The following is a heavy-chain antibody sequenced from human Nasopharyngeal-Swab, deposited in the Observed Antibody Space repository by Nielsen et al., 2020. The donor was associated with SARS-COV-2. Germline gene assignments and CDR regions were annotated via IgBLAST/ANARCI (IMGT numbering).Heavy chain of an antibody. J-gene: IGHJ4*02. D-gene: IGHD3-22*01. CDR2: IRGSGVDT. CDR3: ARPMHYYDTSGWDS. Sequence: GSLRLSCAASGFTFSIHTMSWVRQAPGKGLEWVSAIRGSGVDTYYADSVKGRFTISRDNSRNTLYLQMNSLRVDDTVVYYCARPMHYYDTSGWDSWGQGTLVTVSS. CDR1: GFTFSIHT. V-gene: IGHV3-23*01.